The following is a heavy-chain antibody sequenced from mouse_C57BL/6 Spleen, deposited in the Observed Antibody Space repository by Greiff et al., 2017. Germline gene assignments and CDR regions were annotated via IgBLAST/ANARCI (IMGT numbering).Heavy chain of an antibody. Sequence: VQLQQPGAELVKPGASVKLSCKASGYTFTSYWMQWVKQRPGQGLEWIGEIDPSDSYNNYNQKFKGKATLTVDTSSSTAYMQLSSLTSEDSAVYYCARHPLRRYFDVWGTGTTVTVSS. V-gene: IGHV1-50*01. CDR3: ARHPLRRYFDV. CDR2: IDPSDSYN. CDR1: GYTFTSYW. D-gene: IGHD1-1*01. J-gene: IGHJ1*03.